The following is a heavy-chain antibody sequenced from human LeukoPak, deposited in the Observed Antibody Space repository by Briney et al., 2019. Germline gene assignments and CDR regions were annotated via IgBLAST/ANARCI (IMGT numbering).Heavy chain of an antibody. CDR3: AKRPGYISNWYSFDY. Sequence: GGSLRLSCAASGFTVSSNYMSWVRQAPGKGLEWVSVISGTGTNMYYADSVKGRFTISRDNSKNTLYLQMNSLRAEDTAVYYCAKRPGYISNWYSFDYWGQGTLVTVSS. CDR2: ISGTGTNM. V-gene: IGHV3-23*01. D-gene: IGHD6-13*01. CDR1: GFTVSSNY. J-gene: IGHJ4*02.